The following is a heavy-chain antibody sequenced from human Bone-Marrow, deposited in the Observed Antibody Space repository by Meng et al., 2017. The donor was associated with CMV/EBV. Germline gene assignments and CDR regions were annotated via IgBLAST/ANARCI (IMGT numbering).Heavy chain of an antibody. D-gene: IGHD3-22*01. CDR1: GYTFTSYD. CDR3: ARDVGSGYCGVFNWFDP. V-gene: IGHV1-8*01. Sequence: ASVKVSCKASGYTFTSYDINWVRQAPGQGLEWMGWMNPNSGNTGYAQKLQGRVTMTTDTSTSTAYMELRSLRSDDTAVYYCARDVGSGYCGVFNWFDPWGQGTLVTVSS. J-gene: IGHJ5*02. CDR2: MNPNSGNT.